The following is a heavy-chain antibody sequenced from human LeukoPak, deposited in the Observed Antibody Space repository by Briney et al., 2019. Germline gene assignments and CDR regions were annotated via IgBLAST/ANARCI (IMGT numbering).Heavy chain of an antibody. Sequence: PSETLSLTCAVYGGSFSGYYWSWTRQPPGKGLEWIGEINHSGSTNYNPSLKSRVTISVDTSKNQFSLKLSSVTAADTAVYYCARLIVVVPAAIRYFDYWGQGTLVTVSS. J-gene: IGHJ4*02. D-gene: IGHD2-2*01. CDR3: ARLIVVVPAAIRYFDY. CDR1: GGSFSGYY. V-gene: IGHV4-34*01. CDR2: INHSGST.